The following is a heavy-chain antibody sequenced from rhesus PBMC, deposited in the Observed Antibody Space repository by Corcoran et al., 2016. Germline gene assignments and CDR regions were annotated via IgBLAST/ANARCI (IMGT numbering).Heavy chain of an antibody. D-gene: IGHD4-29*01. CDR2: IGCRSGST. J-gene: IGHJ4*01. CDR1: GGSISGYY. CDR3: AREGSRATGFDY. V-gene: IGHV4-165*02. Sequence: QVQLEESGPGLVKPSETLSLPCAVSGGSISGYYWNWIRPPPGEGRWWIGYIGCRSGSTDYNPSLKSRVTISTDTSKNQLSLRLGAVTAADTAVYYCAREGSRATGFDYWGQGVLVTVSS.